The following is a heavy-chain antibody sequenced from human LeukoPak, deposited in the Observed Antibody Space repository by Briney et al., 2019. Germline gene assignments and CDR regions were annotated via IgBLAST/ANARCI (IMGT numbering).Heavy chain of an antibody. D-gene: IGHD2-8*01. Sequence: GGSLRLSCAASGFTFSSYSMNWVRQAPGKGLEWVSSISSSSSYIYYADSVKGRFTISRDNAKNSLYLQMNSLRAEDTAVYYCARAADCTNGVCYGYYYYMDVWGKGTTVTVSS. V-gene: IGHV3-21*01. CDR2: ISSSSSYI. CDR3: ARAADCTNGVCYGYYYYMDV. CDR1: GFTFSSYS. J-gene: IGHJ6*03.